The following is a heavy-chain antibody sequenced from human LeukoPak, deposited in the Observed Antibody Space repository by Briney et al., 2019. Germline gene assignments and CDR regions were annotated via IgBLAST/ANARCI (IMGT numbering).Heavy chain of an antibody. D-gene: IGHD2-2*01. Sequence: GGSLRLSCAASGFTISHYAMHWVRQAPGKGLEYVSAISSNGGSTYYANSVKGRFTISRDNSKNTLYLQMGSLRAEDMGVYYCARDSITVSVGAFDIWGQGTRVIVSS. V-gene: IGHV3-64*01. CDR2: ISSNGGST. CDR3: ARDSITVSVGAFDI. J-gene: IGHJ3*02. CDR1: GFTISHYA.